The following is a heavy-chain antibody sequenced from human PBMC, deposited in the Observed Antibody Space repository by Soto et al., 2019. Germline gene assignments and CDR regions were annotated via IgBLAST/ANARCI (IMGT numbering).Heavy chain of an antibody. Sequence: QLQLQESGPGLVKPSETLSLSCSVSGDSIRNRNYYWAWIRQPPGKGLEWIVSRYDDASTFYNPSLKSRVTISIDTSKQQLSLKVTSVTAADTAGYDCARGIYLGPSGYYLACWGQGTLVTVSS. CDR1: GDSIRNRNYY. J-gene: IGHJ4*02. CDR2: RYDDAST. D-gene: IGHD3-22*01. V-gene: IGHV4-39*01. CDR3: ARGIYLGPSGYYLAC.